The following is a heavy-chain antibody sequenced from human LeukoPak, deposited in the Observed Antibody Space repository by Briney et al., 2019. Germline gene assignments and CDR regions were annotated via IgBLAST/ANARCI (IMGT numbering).Heavy chain of an antibody. J-gene: IGHJ3*02. CDR2: IYPGDSDT. D-gene: IGHD3-3*01. CDR1: RYSFTSYW. V-gene: IGHV5-51*01. Sequence: GESLKISCKGSRYSFTSYWIAWVRQMPGKGLEWMGIIYPGDSDTRYSPSFQGQVTISADKSISTAYLQWSSLKASDTAMYYCARRILEWSDSSDAFDIWGQGTMVTVSS. CDR3: ARRILEWSDSSDAFDI.